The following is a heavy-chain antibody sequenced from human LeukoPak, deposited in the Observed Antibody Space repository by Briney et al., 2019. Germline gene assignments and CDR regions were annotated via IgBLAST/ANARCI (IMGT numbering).Heavy chain of an antibody. V-gene: IGHV1-18*01. CDR2: ISAYNGNT. Sequence: ASVKVSCKASGYTFTSYGISWVRQAPGQGLEWMGWISAYNGNTHYAQKLQGRFTMTTDTSRSTAYMELRSLRSDDTAVYYCARAIAVAGTTMDFQRWGQGTLVTVSS. J-gene: IGHJ1*01. CDR1: GYTFTSYG. D-gene: IGHD6-19*01. CDR3: ARAIAVAGTTMDFQR.